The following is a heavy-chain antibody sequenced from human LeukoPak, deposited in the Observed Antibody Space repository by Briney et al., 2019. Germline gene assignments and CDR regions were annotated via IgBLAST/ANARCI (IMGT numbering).Heavy chain of an antibody. J-gene: IGHJ3*02. D-gene: IGHD3-22*01. V-gene: IGHV3-48*03. CDR3: AREKDGYDSSGSYPEFVWAFDI. Sequence: PGGSLRLSCAASGVTFSSYEMNWVRQAPGKGLEWVSYISSSGSTIYYADSVKGRFTISRDNAKNSLYLQMNSLRAEDTAVYYCAREKDGYDSSGSYPEFVWAFDIWGQGTMVTVSS. CDR1: GVTFSSYE. CDR2: ISSSGSTI.